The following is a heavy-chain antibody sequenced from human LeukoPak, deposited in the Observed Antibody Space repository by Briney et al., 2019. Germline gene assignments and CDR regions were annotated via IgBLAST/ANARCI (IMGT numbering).Heavy chain of an antibody. Sequence: PGGSLRLSCAASGFTFSSYAMTWVRQAPGKGLEWVSAISRSGGDTYYADSVKGRFTISRDNSKNTQYLQMKSLRAEDTAVYYYAKVNDLSRGYDALDIWGQGTMVTVSS. CDR3: AKVNDLSRGYDALDI. D-gene: IGHD3-3*01. CDR2: ISRSGGDT. J-gene: IGHJ3*02. V-gene: IGHV3-23*01. CDR1: GFTFSSYA.